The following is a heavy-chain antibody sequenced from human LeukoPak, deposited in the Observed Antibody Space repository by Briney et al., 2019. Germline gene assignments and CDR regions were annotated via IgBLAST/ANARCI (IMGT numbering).Heavy chain of an antibody. D-gene: IGHD1-26*01. CDR1: GFTFSSCW. V-gene: IGHV3-7*01. J-gene: IGHJ3*02. CDR2: IKQDGSEK. CDR3: ARQVGSRGNAFDI. Sequence: GGSLRLSCAASGFTFSSCWMSWVRQAPGKGLEWVANIKQDGSEKFYVDSVKGRFTVSRDNAKNSLYLHMNSLRAEDTAVYYCARQVGSRGNAFDIWGQGTMVTVSS.